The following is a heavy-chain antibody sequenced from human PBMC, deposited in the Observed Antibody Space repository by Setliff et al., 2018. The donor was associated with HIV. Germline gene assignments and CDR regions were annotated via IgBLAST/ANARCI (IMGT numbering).Heavy chain of an antibody. J-gene: IGHJ6*02. V-gene: IGHV1-69*10. CDR1: GYIFINYY. Sequence: ASVKVSCKTSGYIFINYYVTWVRQAPGQGLEWMGGIIPILGIANYAQKFQGRVTITADKSTSTAYMELSSLRSEDTAVYYCATSPVGTVAYYSGRDVWGQGTTVTVSS. CDR2: IIPILGIA. D-gene: IGHD7-27*01. CDR3: ATSPVGTVAYYSGRDV.